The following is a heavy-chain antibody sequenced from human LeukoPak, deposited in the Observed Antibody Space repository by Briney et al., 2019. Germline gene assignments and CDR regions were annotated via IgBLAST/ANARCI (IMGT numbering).Heavy chain of an antibody. J-gene: IGHJ4*02. CDR1: GFTFANFA. V-gene: IGHV3-23*01. CDR2: ISDRGGIK. CDR3: AKKQTTTVTTLDY. D-gene: IGHD4-17*01. Sequence: PGGSLRLSCAAFGFTFANFAMSWVRQAPGKGLEWVSDISDRGGIKNYADSVKGRFTISRDNSNNTLYLQMNSLRAEDTAVYFCAKKQTTTVTTLDYWGQGTLVTVSS.